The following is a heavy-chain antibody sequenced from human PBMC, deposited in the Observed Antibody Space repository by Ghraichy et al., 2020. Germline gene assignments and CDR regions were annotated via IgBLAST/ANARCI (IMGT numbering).Heavy chain of an antibody. Sequence: ASVKVSCKASGYTFTGYYMHWVRQAPGQGLEWMGRINPNSGGTNYAQKFQGRVTMTRDTSISTAYMELSRLRSDDTAVYYCARDLSGNSGYDRTFDYWGQGTLVTVSS. CDR3: ARDLSGNSGYDRTFDY. J-gene: IGHJ4*02. D-gene: IGHD5-12*01. CDR2: INPNSGGT. CDR1: GYTFTGYY. V-gene: IGHV1-2*06.